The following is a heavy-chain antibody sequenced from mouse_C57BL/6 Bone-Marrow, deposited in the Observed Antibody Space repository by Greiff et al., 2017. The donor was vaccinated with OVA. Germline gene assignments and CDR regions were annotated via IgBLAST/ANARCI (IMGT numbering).Heavy chain of an antibody. V-gene: IGHV6-6*01. J-gene: IGHJ1*03. D-gene: IGHD2-3*01. CDR2: IRNKANNHAT. Sequence: EVKVEESGGGLVQPGGSMKLSCAASGFTFSDAWMDWVRQSPEKGLEWVAEIRNKANNHATYYAESVKGRFTISRDDSKSSVYLQMNSLRAEDTGIYYCTEAYDGNYVWDEWYFDVWGTGTTVTVSS. CDR1: GFTFSDAW. CDR3: TEAYDGNYVWDEWYFDV.